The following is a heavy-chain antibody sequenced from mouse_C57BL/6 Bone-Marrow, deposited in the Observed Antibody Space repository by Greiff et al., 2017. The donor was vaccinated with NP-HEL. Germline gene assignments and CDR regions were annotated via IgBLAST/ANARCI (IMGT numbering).Heavy chain of an antibody. CDR3: ARGQTGKDFDY. CDR2: INYDGSST. J-gene: IGHJ2*01. V-gene: IGHV5-16*01. D-gene: IGHD4-1*01. Sequence: EVKVVESEGGLVQPGSSMKLSCTASGFTFSDYYMAWVRQVPEKGLEWVANINYDGSSTYYLDSLKSRFIISRDNAKNILYLQMSSLKSEDTATYYCARGQTGKDFDYWGQGTTLTVSS. CDR1: GFTFSDYY.